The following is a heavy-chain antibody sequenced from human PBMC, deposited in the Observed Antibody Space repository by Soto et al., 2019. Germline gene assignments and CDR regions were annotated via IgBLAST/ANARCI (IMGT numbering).Heavy chain of an antibody. CDR2: IYWDDDK. D-gene: IGHD5-18*01. J-gene: IGHJ4*02. CDR1: GFSLSTRGVG. Sequence: QITLKESGPTLVKPTQTLTLTCTFSGFSLSTRGVGVGWFRQPPGRALEWLALIYWDDDKRYSPSLQNRLTITRDTSKTQVVLTMTNMDPVDTAQYYFAHRPYGYKSNFDYWGQRTLVTVSS. V-gene: IGHV2-5*02. CDR3: AHRPYGYKSNFDY.